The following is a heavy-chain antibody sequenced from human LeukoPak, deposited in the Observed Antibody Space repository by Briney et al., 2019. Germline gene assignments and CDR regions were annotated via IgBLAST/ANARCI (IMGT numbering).Heavy chain of an antibody. CDR3: ARDRGGSAPYYFDY. Sequence: PGGSLRLSCAAPGFTFSTYNMNWVRQAPGKRLERVSFISISGSYIYYADSLKGRFTISRDNAKNSLNVQMNSLRAEDTAAYYCARDRGGSAPYYFDYWGQGTLVTVSS. V-gene: IGHV3-21*01. J-gene: IGHJ4*02. CDR2: ISISGSYI. CDR1: GFTFSTYN. D-gene: IGHD2-15*01.